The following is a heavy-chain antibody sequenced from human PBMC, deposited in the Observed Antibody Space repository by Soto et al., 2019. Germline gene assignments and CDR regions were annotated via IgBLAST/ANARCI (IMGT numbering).Heavy chain of an antibody. CDR1: GGSISSYY. CDR2: IYYSGST. D-gene: IGHD3-9*01. Sequence: SETLSLTCTVSGGSISSYYWSWIRQPPGKGLEWIGYIYYSGSTNYNPSLKSRVTISVDTSKNQFSLKLSSVTAADTAVYYCARDGEYYDILTGYRYYYGMDAWGQGTTVTVS. CDR3: ARDGEYYDILTGYRYYYGMDA. V-gene: IGHV4-59*01. J-gene: IGHJ6*02.